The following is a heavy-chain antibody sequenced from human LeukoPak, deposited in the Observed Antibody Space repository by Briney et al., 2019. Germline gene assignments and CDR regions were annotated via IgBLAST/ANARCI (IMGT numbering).Heavy chain of an antibody. CDR1: GFTFSSYA. V-gene: IGHV3-23*01. Sequence: GGSLRLSCAASGFTFSSYAMSWVHQAPGKGLEWVSVISGSGGSTYYADSVKGRFTISRDNSENTLYLQMNSLRAEDTAVYYCARDTKNDCGGDCYSGYFDYWGQGTLVTVSS. CDR2: ISGSGGST. J-gene: IGHJ4*02. CDR3: ARDTKNDCGGDCYSGYFDY. D-gene: IGHD2-21*02.